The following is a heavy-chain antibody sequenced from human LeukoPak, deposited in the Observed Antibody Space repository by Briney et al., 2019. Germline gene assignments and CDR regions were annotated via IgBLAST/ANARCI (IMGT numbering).Heavy chain of an antibody. J-gene: IGHJ4*02. Sequence: SETLSLTCTVSGDSVSSGSSYWSWIRQPPGKGLEWIGYIYYTGSTKYNPSLKSRVTISVDTSKNQFSLRVTSVTAADTAVYYCARDPITRIGTHFDYWGQGTLVTVSS. CDR2: IYYTGST. CDR1: GDSVSSGSSY. V-gene: IGHV4-61*01. CDR3: ARDPITRIGTHFDY. D-gene: IGHD1-14*01.